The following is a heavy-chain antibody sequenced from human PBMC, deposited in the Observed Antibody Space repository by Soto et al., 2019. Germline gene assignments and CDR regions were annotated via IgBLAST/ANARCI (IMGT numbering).Heavy chain of an antibody. CDR2: IGGGGIAIST. J-gene: IGHJ3*01. CDR1: GFTFSNYA. CDR3: AKDIAYGVVMTGASDV. Sequence: EVQLSESGGGLLQPGGSLRLSCAASGFTFSNYAMTWVRQSPGRGLEWVSSIGGGGIAISTAYEDSVKGRFTIARDNPKNTLYLHVACLRAEDTAIYFCAKDIAYGVVMTGASDVWGQGTLVTVSA. D-gene: IGHD2-21*02. V-gene: IGHV3-23*01.